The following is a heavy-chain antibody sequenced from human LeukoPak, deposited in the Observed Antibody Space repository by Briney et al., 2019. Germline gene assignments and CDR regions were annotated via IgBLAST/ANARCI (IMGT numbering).Heavy chain of an antibody. CDR2: IRYDGSNK. CDR3: AKTTYGSGSYSRLYYYYYMDV. D-gene: IGHD3-10*01. CDR1: GFTFSNYA. Sequence: GGSLRLSCAASGFTFSNYAMNWVRQAPGKGLEWVAFIRYDGSNKYYADSVKGRFTISRDNSKNTLYLQMNSLRAEDTAVYYCAKTTYGSGSYSRLYYYYYMDVWGKGTTVTISS. V-gene: IGHV3-30*02. J-gene: IGHJ6*03.